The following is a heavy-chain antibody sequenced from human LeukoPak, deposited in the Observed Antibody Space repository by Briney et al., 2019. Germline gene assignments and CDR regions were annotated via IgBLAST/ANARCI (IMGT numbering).Heavy chain of an antibody. CDR3: ARAALYFDSSAYSYYFDY. CDR2: IYNSGST. CDR1: DGSISSYY. D-gene: IGHD3-22*01. Sequence: SETLSLTCTVSDGSISSYYWSWIRQPPGKGLEWIGNIYNSGSTNYNPSLKSRVTMSVDPSKNQFSLRLSSVTAADTAVYFCARAALYFDSSAYSYYFDYCGQGTLVTVSS. V-gene: IGHV4-59*01. J-gene: IGHJ4*02.